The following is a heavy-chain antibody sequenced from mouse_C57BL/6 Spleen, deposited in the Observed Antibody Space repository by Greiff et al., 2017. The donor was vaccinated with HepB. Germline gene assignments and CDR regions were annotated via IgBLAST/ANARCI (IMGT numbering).Heavy chain of an antibody. CDR2: IRLKSDNYAT. Sequence: EVKVEESGGGLVQPGGSMKLSCVASGFTFSNYWMNWVRQSPEKGLEWVAQIRLKSDNYATHYAESVKGRFTISRDDSKSSVYLQMNNLRAEDTGIYYCTGEDYYGSSLDYWGQGTTLTVSS. D-gene: IGHD1-1*01. CDR3: TGEDYYGSSLDY. V-gene: IGHV6-3*01. J-gene: IGHJ2*01. CDR1: GFTFSNYW.